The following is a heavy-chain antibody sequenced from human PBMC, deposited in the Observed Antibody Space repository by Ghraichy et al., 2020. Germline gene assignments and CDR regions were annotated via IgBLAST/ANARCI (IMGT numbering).Heavy chain of an antibody. V-gene: IGHV3-7*03. CDR3: AREGYFFGSGNYYNAFDH. D-gene: IGHD3-10*01. CDR2: IKQDGSET. J-gene: IGHJ4*02. Sequence: GGSLRLSCVASGFRFSSYWMSWVRQAPGKGLEWVGNIKQDGSETHYVDSVKGRFTISRDNAANSLYLVLSGLRAEDTAVYYCAREGYFFGSGNYYNAFDHWGLGTLVTVSS. CDR1: GFRFSSYW.